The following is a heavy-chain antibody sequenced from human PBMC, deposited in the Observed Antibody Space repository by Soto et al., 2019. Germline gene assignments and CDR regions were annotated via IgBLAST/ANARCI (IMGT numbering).Heavy chain of an antibody. V-gene: IGHV1-69*13. CDR1: GGTFSSYA. Sequence: GPSVKVSCKASGGTFSSYAISWVRQAPGQGLEWMGGIIPIFGTANYAQKFQGRVTITADESTSTAYMELSSLRSEDTAVYYCARGGPLVAAALAYCGGDCYSTWFDPWGQGTLVTVSS. CDR3: ARGGPLVAAALAYCGGDCYSTWFDP. D-gene: IGHD2-21*02. J-gene: IGHJ5*02. CDR2: IIPIFGTA.